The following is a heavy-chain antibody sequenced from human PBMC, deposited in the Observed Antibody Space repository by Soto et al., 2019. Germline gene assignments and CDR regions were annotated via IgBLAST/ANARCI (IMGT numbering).Heavy chain of an antibody. J-gene: IGHJ6*02. Sequence: PGGSLRLSCAASGFTFSSYGMHWVRQAPGKGLEWVAVTSYDGSNKYYADSVKGRFTISRDNAKNSLYLQMNSLRAEDTAVYYCARDRLTGNYYYGMDVWGQGTTVTVSS. V-gene: IGHV3-30*03. CDR1: GFTFSSYG. CDR2: TSYDGSNK. CDR3: ARDRLTGNYYYGMDV. D-gene: IGHD7-27*01.